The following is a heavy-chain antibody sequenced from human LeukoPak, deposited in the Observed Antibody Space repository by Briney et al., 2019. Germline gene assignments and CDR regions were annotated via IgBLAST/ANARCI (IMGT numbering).Heavy chain of an antibody. V-gene: IGHV1-69*04. CDR1: GGTFSSYA. CDR3: AREGPGATGFDY. D-gene: IGHD1-26*01. J-gene: IGHJ4*02. CDR2: IIPILGIA. Sequence: ASVKVSCKASGGTFSSYAISWVRQAPGQGLEWMGRIIPILGIANYAQKFQGRVTITADKSTSTAYMELSSLRSEDTAVYYCAREGPGATGFDYWAREPWSPSPQ.